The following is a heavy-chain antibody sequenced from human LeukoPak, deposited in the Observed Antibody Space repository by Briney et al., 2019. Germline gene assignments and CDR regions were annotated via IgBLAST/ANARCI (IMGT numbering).Heavy chain of an antibody. Sequence: GAAVKVSCKAPGYTFIHYFIHWVRQAPGQGLEWMGRINSNSGGTEYTQKFQGRVTMSRDTSITTVYMELSSLTSDDTAVYYCARDLSSTSNWELDYWGQGTLVTVSS. CDR3: ARDLSSTSNWELDY. J-gene: IGHJ4*02. CDR1: GYTFIHYF. D-gene: IGHD7-27*01. CDR2: INSNSGGT. V-gene: IGHV1-2*06.